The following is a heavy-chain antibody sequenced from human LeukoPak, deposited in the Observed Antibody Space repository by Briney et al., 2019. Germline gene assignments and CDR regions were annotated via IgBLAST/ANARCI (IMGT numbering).Heavy chain of an antibody. CDR2: ISSSSSYT. CDR3: ARYGADVLLWFGESGYGMDV. CDR1: GFTFSDYY. D-gene: IGHD3-10*01. J-gene: IGHJ6*04. Sequence: GGSLRLSCAASGFTFSDYYMSWIRQAPGKGLEWVSYISSSSSYTNYADSVKGRFTISRDNAKSSLYLQMNSLRAEDTAVYYCARYGADVLLWFGESGYGMDVWGKGTTVTVSS. V-gene: IGHV3-11*06.